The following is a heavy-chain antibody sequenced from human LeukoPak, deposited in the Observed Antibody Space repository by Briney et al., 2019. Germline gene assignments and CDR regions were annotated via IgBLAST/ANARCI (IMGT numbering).Heavy chain of an antibody. V-gene: IGHV5-51*01. Sequence: GKPRKISSQGSGYSFTSYWIGWVRQMPGKGLEWMGIIYPGDSDTRYSPSFQGQVTISADKSISTAYLQWSSLKASDTAMYYCARANRVLLWFGESPFDPWGQGTLVTVSS. D-gene: IGHD3-10*01. CDR2: IYPGDSDT. J-gene: IGHJ5*02. CDR3: ARANRVLLWFGESPFDP. CDR1: GYSFTSYW.